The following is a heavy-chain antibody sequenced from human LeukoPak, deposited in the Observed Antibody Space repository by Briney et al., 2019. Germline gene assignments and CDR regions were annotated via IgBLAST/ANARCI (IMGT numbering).Heavy chain of an antibody. J-gene: IGHJ4*02. D-gene: IGHD3-9*01. CDR3: ARAEILTGYFDY. CDR1: GGSISSGGYY. V-gene: IGHV4-31*03. Sequence: SETLSLTCTVSGGSISSGGYYWSWIRQHPGEGLEWIGYIYYSGSTYYNPSLKSRVTISVDTSKNQFSLKLSSVTAADTAVYYCARAEILTGYFDYWGQGTLVTVSS. CDR2: IYYSGST.